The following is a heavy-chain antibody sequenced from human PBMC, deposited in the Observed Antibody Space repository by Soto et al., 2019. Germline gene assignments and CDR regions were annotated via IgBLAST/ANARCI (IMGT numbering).Heavy chain of an antibody. J-gene: IGHJ3*02. CDR1: GFTFSSYA. D-gene: IGHD2-8*01. CDR2: ISGSGSNP. V-gene: IGHV3-23*01. CDR3: AKDAGYCSNGVCYKVDAFDI. Sequence: GGSLRLSCAASGFTFSSYAMSWVRQAPGQGLEWVSAISGSGSNPYYADSVKGRFTISRDNSKNTLYLQMNSLRAEDTAVYYCAKDAGYCSNGVCYKVDAFDIWGQGTMVTVSS.